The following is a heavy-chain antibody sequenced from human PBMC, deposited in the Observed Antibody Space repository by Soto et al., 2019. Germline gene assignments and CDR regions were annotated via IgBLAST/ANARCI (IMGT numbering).Heavy chain of an antibody. CDR2: VIPLFNTP. Sequence: QVQLVQSGAEVKKPGSSAKVSCKASGGTFNTFAFTWVRQAPGQGFEWMGGVIPLFNTPDYAQKFKGRVTITADESTSTVYLELSGLSSDDTAVYFCGLASKWELLGYCYGMDVWGQGTTVIVSS. J-gene: IGHJ6*02. V-gene: IGHV1-69*01. D-gene: IGHD5-18*01. CDR1: GGTFNTFA. CDR3: GLASKWELLGYCYGMDV.